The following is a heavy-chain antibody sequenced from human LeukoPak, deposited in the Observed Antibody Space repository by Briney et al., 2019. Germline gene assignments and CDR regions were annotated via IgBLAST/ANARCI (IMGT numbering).Heavy chain of an antibody. Sequence: GGSLRLSCAASGFTVSSNYMNWVRQAPGKGLEWVSVIYSGGSTYYADSVKGRFTISRGNSKNTLFLQMNSLRAEDTAVYYCAREAVTRNYFDYWGQGTLVTVSS. CDR1: GFTVSSNY. V-gene: IGHV3-53*01. J-gene: IGHJ4*02. D-gene: IGHD4-17*01. CDR3: AREAVTRNYFDY. CDR2: IYSGGST.